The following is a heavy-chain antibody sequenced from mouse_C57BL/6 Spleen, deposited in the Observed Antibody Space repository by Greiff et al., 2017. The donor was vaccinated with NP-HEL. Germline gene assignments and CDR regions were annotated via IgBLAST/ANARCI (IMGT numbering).Heavy chain of an antibody. V-gene: IGHV5-4*03. Sequence: EVMLVESGGGLVKPGGSLKLSCAASGFTFSSYAMSWVRQTPEKRLEWVATISDGGSYTYYPDNVKGRFTISRDNAKNNLYLQMSHLKSEDTAMYYCARGNYAYAMDYWGQGTSVTVSS. J-gene: IGHJ4*01. CDR2: ISDGGSYT. D-gene: IGHD2-1*01. CDR1: GFTFSSYA. CDR3: ARGNYAYAMDY.